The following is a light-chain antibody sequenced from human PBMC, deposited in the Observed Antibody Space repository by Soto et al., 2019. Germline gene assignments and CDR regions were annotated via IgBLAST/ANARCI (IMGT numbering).Light chain of an antibody. CDR1: QSISSY. J-gene: IGKJ1*01. V-gene: IGKV1-39*01. CDR3: QQSYSTLWT. Sequence: IQMTQSPSSLSASVGDRVTITCRASQSISSYLNWYQQKPGRAPKLLIYAAPSLQSGVPSRFSGSGSGTDFTLTISSLQPEDFATYYCQQSYSTLWTFGQGTKVDIK. CDR2: AAP.